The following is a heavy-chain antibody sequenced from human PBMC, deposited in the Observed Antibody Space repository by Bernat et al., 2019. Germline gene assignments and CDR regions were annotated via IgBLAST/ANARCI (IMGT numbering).Heavy chain of an antibody. CDR1: GFTVSSNY. CDR2: IYSGGST. CDR3: ARDFALYGDYVDI. Sequence: EVQLVETGGGLIQPGGSLSLSCAASGFTVSSNYMSWVRQAPGKGLEWVSVIYSGGSTYYAESVKGRFTISRDNSKNTLYLQMNSLRAEDTAVYYCARDFALYGDYVDIWGQGTMVTVSS. D-gene: IGHD4-17*01. J-gene: IGHJ3*02. V-gene: IGHV3-53*02.